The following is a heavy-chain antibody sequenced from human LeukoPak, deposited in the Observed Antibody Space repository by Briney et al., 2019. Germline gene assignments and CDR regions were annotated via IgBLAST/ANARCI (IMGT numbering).Heavy chain of an antibody. J-gene: IGHJ4*02. CDR3: ATHLGGSGYAADY. Sequence: GASVKVSCKASGYTFTSYDINWVRQAPGQGLEWMGRINPNSGGTNYAQKFQGRVTMTRDTSISTGYMELSRLRSDDTAVYYCATHLGGSGYAADYWGQGTLVTVPS. V-gene: IGHV1-2*06. D-gene: IGHD3-22*01. CDR2: INPNSGGT. CDR1: GYTFTSYD.